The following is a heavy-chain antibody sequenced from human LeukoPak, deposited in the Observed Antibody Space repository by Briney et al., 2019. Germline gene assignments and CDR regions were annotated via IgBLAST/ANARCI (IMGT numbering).Heavy chain of an antibody. J-gene: IGHJ4*02. D-gene: IGHD3-10*01. V-gene: IGHV1-2*02. CDR3: ARDLRFGELSFLPFDY. CDR2: INPNSGGT. Sequence: ASVKVSCKASGYTFTGYYMHWVRQAPGQGLEWMGWINPNSGGTNYAQKFQGRVTMTRDVSTSTVYMEVSSLRSEDTAVYYCARDLRFGELSFLPFDYWGQGTLVTVSS. CDR1: GYTFTGYY.